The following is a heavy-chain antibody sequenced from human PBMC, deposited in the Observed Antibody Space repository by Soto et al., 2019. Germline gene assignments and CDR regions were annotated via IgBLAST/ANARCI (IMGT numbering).Heavy chain of an antibody. CDR2: TYFRGSA. Sequence: SETLSLTCDVSGVSITSHYWNWIRQSPGMGLEWIGSTYFRGSASYNPSLKSRVTISLDTSKDQLSLTLSAVAAADSAVYYCARDLRSRGWFDPWGPGILVTVSS. CDR3: ARDLRSRGWFDP. J-gene: IGHJ5*02. CDR1: GVSITSHY. V-gene: IGHV4-59*11.